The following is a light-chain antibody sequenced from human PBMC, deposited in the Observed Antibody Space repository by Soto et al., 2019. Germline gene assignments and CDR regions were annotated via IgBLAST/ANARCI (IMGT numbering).Light chain of an antibody. CDR1: QSVSSSY. CDR3: QQYGSSQWT. V-gene: IGKV3-20*01. Sequence: EIVLTQAPGTLSLSAGERASLCCRASQSVSSSYLAWYQQIPGQAPRLLINDASRRATGIPDRFSGSGSGTDLTITISRLEPEDFEVYYCQQYGSSQWTFGQGTKVDIK. CDR2: DAS. J-gene: IGKJ1*01.